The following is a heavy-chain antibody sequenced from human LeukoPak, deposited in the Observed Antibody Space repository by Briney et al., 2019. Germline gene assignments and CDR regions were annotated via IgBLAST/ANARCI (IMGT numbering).Heavy chain of an antibody. D-gene: IGHD3-22*01. V-gene: IGHV3-48*04. Sequence: GGSLRLSCAASGFTFSSYSMNWVRQAPGKGLEWVSYISSSSGTIYYADSVKGRFTISRGNAGNSLYLQMNSLRAEDTAVYYCARSSTTYYYDTSSHYWGQGTLVTVSS. CDR3: ARSSTTYYYDTSSHY. CDR1: GFTFSSYS. CDR2: ISSSSGTI. J-gene: IGHJ4*02.